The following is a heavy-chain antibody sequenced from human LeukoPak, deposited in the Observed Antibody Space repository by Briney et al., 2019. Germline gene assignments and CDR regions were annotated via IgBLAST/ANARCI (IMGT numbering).Heavy chain of an antibody. CDR2: IKHDGSEK. J-gene: IGHJ4*02. Sequence: RGGSLRLSCAASGFTFTAYLMSRVRQAPGKGLEWVADIKHDGSEKYYVDSVKGRFTISRDNVKNSLFLQMNSLRAEDTAVYYCARHASGSYFFKYWGQGTLVTVSS. D-gene: IGHD3-10*01. V-gene: IGHV3-7*03. CDR1: GFTFTAYL. CDR3: ARHASGSYFFKY.